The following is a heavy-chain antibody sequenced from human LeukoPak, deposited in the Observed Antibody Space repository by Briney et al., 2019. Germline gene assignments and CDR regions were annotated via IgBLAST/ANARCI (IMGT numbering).Heavy chain of an antibody. J-gene: IGHJ3*02. CDR1: GGSISTYY. CDR3: ARDLPLAYCGGDCYRADAFDI. Sequence: SETLSLTCTVSGGSISTYYWSWIRQPAGKGLEWIGRIYTSGTTYYNPSLKSRVTMPVDTSKSQFSLKLSSVTAADTAVYYCARDLPLAYCGGDCYRADAFDIWGQGTMVTVSS. D-gene: IGHD2-21*02. V-gene: IGHV4-4*07. CDR2: IYTSGTT.